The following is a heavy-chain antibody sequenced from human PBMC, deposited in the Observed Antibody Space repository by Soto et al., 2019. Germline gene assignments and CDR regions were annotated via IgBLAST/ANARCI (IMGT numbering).Heavy chain of an antibody. D-gene: IGHD1-1*01. J-gene: IGHJ6*02. CDR3: AKDLEPNTGHYYGMDV. CDR1: GFTFSSYG. V-gene: IGHV3-30*18. Sequence: PGGSLRLSCAASGFTFSSYGMHWVRQAPGKGLEWVAVISYDGSNKYYADSVKGRFTISRDNSKNTLYLQMNSLRAEDTAVYYCAKDLEPNTGHYYGMDVWGQGTTVTVSS. CDR2: ISYDGSNK.